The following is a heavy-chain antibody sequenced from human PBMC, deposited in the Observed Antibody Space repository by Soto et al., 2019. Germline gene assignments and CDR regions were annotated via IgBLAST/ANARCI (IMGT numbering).Heavy chain of an antibody. CDR2: INHSGST. V-gene: IGHV4-34*01. CDR1: GGSFSGYY. D-gene: IGHD2-21*01. Sequence: LSLTCAVYGGSFSGYYWSWIRQPPGKGLEWIGEINHSGSTNYNPSLKSRVTISVDTSKNQFSLKLSSVTAADTAVYYCARFNIAIDAFDIWGQGTMVTVSS. J-gene: IGHJ3*02. CDR3: ARFNIAIDAFDI.